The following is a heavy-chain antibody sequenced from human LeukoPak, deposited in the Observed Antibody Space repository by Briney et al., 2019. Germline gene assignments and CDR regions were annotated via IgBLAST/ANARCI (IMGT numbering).Heavy chain of an antibody. Sequence: QTLSLTCTVSGGSISSGGYYWSWIRQHPGKGLEWIGYIYYSGSTYYNPSLKSRVTISVDTSKNQFSLKLSSVTAADTAVYYCARDRLEAVAGDDYFDYWGQGTLVTVSS. D-gene: IGHD6-19*01. CDR3: ARDRLEAVAGDDYFDY. J-gene: IGHJ4*02. CDR1: GGSISSGGYY. CDR2: IYYSGST. V-gene: IGHV4-31*03.